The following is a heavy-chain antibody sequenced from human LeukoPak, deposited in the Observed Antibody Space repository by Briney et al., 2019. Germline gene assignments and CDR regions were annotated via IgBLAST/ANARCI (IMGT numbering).Heavy chain of an antibody. CDR2: IYHSGST. Sequence: SQTLSLTCTVSGGSISSGGYYWSWIRQPPGKGLEWIGYIYHSGSTYYNPSLKSRVTISVDRSKNQFSLKLSSVTAADTAVYYCARAATRLYYFDYWGQGTLVTVSS. V-gene: IGHV4-30-2*01. J-gene: IGHJ4*02. CDR1: GGSISSGGYY. CDR3: ARAATRLYYFDY. D-gene: IGHD2-15*01.